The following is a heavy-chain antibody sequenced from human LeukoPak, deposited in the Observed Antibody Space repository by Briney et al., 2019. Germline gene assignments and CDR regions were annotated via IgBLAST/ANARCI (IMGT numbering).Heavy chain of an antibody. CDR3: ARGSGSYSY. Sequence: TGGSLRLSCAASGFAFSSYEMNWVRQAPGRGLEWVSYISSSGSTIYYADSVKGRFTISRDNAKNSLYLQMNSLRAEDTAVYYCARGSGSYSYWGQGTLVTVSS. V-gene: IGHV3-48*03. CDR1: GFAFSSYE. J-gene: IGHJ4*02. CDR2: ISSSGSTI. D-gene: IGHD1-26*01.